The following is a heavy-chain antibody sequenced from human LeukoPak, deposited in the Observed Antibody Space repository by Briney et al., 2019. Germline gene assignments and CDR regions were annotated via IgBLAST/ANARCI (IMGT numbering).Heavy chain of an antibody. V-gene: IGHV1-46*01. CDR3: ARGDGGNTFDY. D-gene: IGHD4-23*01. Sequence: ASVKVSCKASGYTITGYYLHWVRQAPGQGLEWMGRINPSGGSTTYAQKFQGRVAMARDTSTSTVYMELSSLRSEDTAMYYCARGDGGNTFDYWGQGTLVTIYS. CDR2: INPSGGST. J-gene: IGHJ4*02. CDR1: GYTITGYY.